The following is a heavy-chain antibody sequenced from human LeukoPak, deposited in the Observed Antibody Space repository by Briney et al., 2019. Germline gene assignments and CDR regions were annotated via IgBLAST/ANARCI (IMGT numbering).Heavy chain of an antibody. Sequence: PGGSLRLSCAASGFTFSNNGMSWVRQSPGRGLEWVSGISGGGDTTYYAESVKGRFTISRDNSKNTLFLQMNSLTAEGTAVYYCAKTNGYYDYWGQGALVAVSS. V-gene: IGHV3-23*01. CDR1: GFTFSNNG. J-gene: IGHJ4*02. CDR2: ISGGGDTT. D-gene: IGHD3-22*01. CDR3: AKTNGYYDY.